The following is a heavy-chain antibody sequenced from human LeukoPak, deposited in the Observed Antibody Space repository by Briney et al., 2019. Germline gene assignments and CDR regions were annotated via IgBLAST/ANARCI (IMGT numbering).Heavy chain of an antibody. CDR2: IRYDGTSK. J-gene: IGHJ4*02. D-gene: IGHD1-7*01. CDR1: GFSFSEYA. Sequence: GGSLRLSCAASGFSFSEYAMHWVRQAPGKGLEWVAFIRYDGTSKYYVDSVKGRFTISRDNSKNMLYLQMNSLRPEDTAVYYSAKDLAGGELFDYWGQGTLVTVSS. CDR3: AKDLAGGELFDY. V-gene: IGHV3-30*02.